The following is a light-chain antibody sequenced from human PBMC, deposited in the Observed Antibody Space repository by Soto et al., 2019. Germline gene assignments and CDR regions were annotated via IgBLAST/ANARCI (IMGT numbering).Light chain of an antibody. Sequence: TTQSPASLSTPVGDRDTIPCRASQSISSYLNWYQQKPGKAPKLLIYAASSLQSGVPSRFRGSGSETDFTLTITSLQPEDFATYYCQQSYTTPRTFGQGTKVDI. CDR2: AAS. J-gene: IGKJ1*01. CDR3: QQSYTTPRT. V-gene: IGKV1-39*01. CDR1: QSISSY.